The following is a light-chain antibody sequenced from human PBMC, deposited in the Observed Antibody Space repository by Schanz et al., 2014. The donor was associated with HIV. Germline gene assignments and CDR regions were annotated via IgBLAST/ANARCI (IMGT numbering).Light chain of an antibody. Sequence: QSALTQPASVSGSLGQSITISCTGTSGDVGGYNYVSWYQQHPGKVPKLLIYDVSNRPSGVSDRFSGSKSGNTASLTISGLQAEDEADYYCSSYAGTTTFVVFGGGTKLTVL. V-gene: IGLV2-23*02. CDR1: SGDVGGYNY. CDR3: SSYAGTTTFVV. CDR2: DVS. J-gene: IGLJ2*01.